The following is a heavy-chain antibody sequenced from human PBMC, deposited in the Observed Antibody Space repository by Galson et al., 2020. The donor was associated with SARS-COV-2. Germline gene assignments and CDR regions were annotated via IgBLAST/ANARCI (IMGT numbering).Heavy chain of an antibody. Sequence: SQTLSLTCTVSGGSISSSSYYWGWIRQPPGKGLEWIGSIYYSGSTYYNPSLKSQVTISVDTSKNQFSLKLSSVTAADTAVYYCARRYYYYGMDVWGQGTTVTVSS. CDR2: IYYSGST. CDR3: ARRYYYYGMDV. V-gene: IGHV4-39*01. CDR1: GGSISSSSYY. J-gene: IGHJ6*02.